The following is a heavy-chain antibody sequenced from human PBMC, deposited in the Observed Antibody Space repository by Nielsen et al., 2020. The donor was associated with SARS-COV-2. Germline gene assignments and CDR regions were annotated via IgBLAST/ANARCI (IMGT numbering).Heavy chain of an antibody. CDR3: AKDRVAPRPYYFDY. Sequence: GGSLRLSCAASGFTFSDYAMSWVRQAPGKGLEWVSSISDSGDDTSYADSVKGRFTISRDNSKSTVYLQMTSLRAEDTAIYFCAKDRVAPRPYYFDYWGQGTLVTVSS. J-gene: IGHJ4*02. D-gene: IGHD6-6*01. CDR1: GFTFSDYA. CDR2: ISDSGDDT. V-gene: IGHV3-23*01.